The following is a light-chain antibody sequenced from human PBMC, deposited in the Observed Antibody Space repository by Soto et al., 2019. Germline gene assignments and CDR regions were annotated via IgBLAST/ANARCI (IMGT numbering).Light chain of an antibody. CDR2: GAS. Sequence: IPMTQSPSSLSASVGDSVTITCRASQGVDSDLSWYQQRPGKAPKLLIYGASNLHSGVPSRFSGSASGTLFTLTNIRLQPEDVATYYCHQSSSTLVLIFGGGTKVELQ. J-gene: IGKJ4*01. CDR3: HQSSSTLVLI. CDR1: QGVDSD. V-gene: IGKV1-39*01.